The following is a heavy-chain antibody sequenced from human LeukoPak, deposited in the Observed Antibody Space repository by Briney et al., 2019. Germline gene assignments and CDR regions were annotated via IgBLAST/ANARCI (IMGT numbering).Heavy chain of an antibody. Sequence: GGSLRLSCSASGFTFNSYAMHWVRQAPGKGLEYVSAISSNGGSTYYADSVKGRFTISRDNSKNTLYLQMSSLRAEDTAVYYCVNRGYSYGLAYYYYYYGMDVWGQGTTVTVYS. D-gene: IGHD5-18*01. J-gene: IGHJ6*02. V-gene: IGHV3-64D*06. CDR1: GFTFNSYA. CDR2: ISSNGGST. CDR3: VNRGYSYGLAYYYYYYGMDV.